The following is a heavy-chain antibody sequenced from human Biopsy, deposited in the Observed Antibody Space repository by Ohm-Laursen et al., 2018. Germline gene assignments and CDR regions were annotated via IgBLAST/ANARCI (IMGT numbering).Heavy chain of an antibody. CDR1: GFSDADYA. D-gene: IGHD1/OR15-1a*01. CDR2: SDLDGANT. CDR3: AKGSEQLQDAGGVDA. Sequence: SLRLSCAASGFSDADYAMHWVRQVSGKGLEWVSFSDLDGANTYYGGSVRGRFTISRDNDKNALYLQMNSLRLEDSGFYYCAKGSEQLQDAGGVDAWGQGTLVTVSS. V-gene: IGHV3-43D*04. J-gene: IGHJ5*02.